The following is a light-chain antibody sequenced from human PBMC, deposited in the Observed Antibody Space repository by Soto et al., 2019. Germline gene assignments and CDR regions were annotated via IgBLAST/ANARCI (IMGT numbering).Light chain of an antibody. V-gene: IGKV3-15*01. Sequence: IVMTQSPATLSVSPGERATLSCRASQSVSSDLAWYQHKPGQAPRLLIYGASTRATGIPARFSGSGSGTDFTLTISSLQAEDVATYYCQQYYSGRTFGQGTKVDIK. CDR1: QSVSSD. J-gene: IGKJ1*01. CDR2: GAS. CDR3: QQYYSGRT.